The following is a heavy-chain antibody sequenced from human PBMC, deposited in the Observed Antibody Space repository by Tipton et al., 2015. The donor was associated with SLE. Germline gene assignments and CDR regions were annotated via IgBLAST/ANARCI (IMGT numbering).Heavy chain of an antibody. CDR3: AREDSSGWFDY. D-gene: IGHD6-19*01. J-gene: IGHJ4*02. V-gene: IGHV4-38-2*02. CDR2: IYHSGST. CDR1: GYSISSGYY. Sequence: TLSLTCAVSGYSISSGYYWGWIRQPPGKGLEWIGSIYHSGSTYYNPSLKSRVTISVDASKNQFSLKLSSVTAADTAVYYCAREDSSGWFDYWGQGTLVTVSS.